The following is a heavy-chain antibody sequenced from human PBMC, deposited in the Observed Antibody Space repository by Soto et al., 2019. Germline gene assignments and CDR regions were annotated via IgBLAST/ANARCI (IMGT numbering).Heavy chain of an antibody. V-gene: IGHV3-15*01. J-gene: IGHJ4*02. Sequence: GGSLRLSCAASGFAFSKAWISWVRQAPGKGLEWVGRVKANRDGGTTDYAAPVKGRFTISRDDSKNTLYLEMSSLKIEDTAVYYCATDAALTSGWAYWGQGTQVTVSS. CDR1: GFAFSKAW. CDR2: VKANRDGGTT. CDR3: ATDAALTSGWAY. D-gene: IGHD6-19*01.